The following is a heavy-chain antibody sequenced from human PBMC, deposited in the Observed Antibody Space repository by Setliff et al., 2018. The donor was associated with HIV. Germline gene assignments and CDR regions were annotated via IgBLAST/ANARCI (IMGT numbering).Heavy chain of an antibody. CDR1: GLTFSGYP. D-gene: IGHD6-13*01. CDR2: ISAGTGHT. V-gene: IGHV3-23*01. CDR3: ARDARWPNDAFDI. J-gene: IGHJ3*02. Sequence: GGSLRLSCAASGLTFSGYPMSWVRQAPGKGLEWVSAISAGTGHTYYADSVKGRFTIYRDNSKSTLYLQMSSLTAEDTAVYYCARDARWPNDAFDIWGQGTVVTVSS.